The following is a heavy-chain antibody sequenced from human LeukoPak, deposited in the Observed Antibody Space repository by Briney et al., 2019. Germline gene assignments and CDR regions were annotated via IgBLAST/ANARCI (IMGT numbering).Heavy chain of an antibody. J-gene: IGHJ4*02. CDR1: GGSFSGYY. V-gene: IGHV4-34*01. CDR2: INHSGST. CDR3: ARGYGWSETRYYFDY. D-gene: IGHD2-15*01. Sequence: PSYTLSLTCAVYGGSFSGYYWIWICQPPAKGLDWIGEINHSGSTNYNPSLKSRVTIPADTSKNQFSLKLCSVTAADTAVYYCARGYGWSETRYYFDYWGQGTLVTVSS.